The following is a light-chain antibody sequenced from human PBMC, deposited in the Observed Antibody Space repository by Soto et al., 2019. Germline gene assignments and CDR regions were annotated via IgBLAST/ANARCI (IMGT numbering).Light chain of an antibody. CDR2: AAF. J-gene: IGKJ1*01. Sequence: DIQMTQSPSSLSASVGDRVTITCRASQNIDTYLNWYQQKPGKAPKVLIYAAFSLESGVPSRFSGSGSGTEFTLTISSLQPEDFAVYYCQQSYSTPWTFGQGTKAEIK. V-gene: IGKV1-39*01. CDR1: QNIDTY. CDR3: QQSYSTPWT.